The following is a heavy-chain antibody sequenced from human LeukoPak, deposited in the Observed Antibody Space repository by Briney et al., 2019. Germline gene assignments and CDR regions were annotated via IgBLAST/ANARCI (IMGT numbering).Heavy chain of an antibody. CDR2: IIPIFGTA. Sequence: SVKVSCKASGGTFSSYAISWVRQAPGQGLEWMGGIIPIFGTANYAQKFQGRVTITTDESTSTAYMELSSLRSEDTAVYYCARGRGETYYYDSSGYYYGGYYFDYWGQGTLVTVSS. V-gene: IGHV1-69*05. D-gene: IGHD3-22*01. CDR1: GGTFSSYA. J-gene: IGHJ4*02. CDR3: ARGRGETYYYDSSGYYYGGYYFDY.